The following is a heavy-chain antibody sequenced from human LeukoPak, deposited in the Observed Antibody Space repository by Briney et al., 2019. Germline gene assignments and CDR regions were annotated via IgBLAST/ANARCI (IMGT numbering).Heavy chain of an antibody. CDR1: EYSFATYW. CDR2: IFPGDSDT. J-gene: IGHJ4*02. CDR3: ARHADSSGWYFDY. D-gene: IGHD6-19*01. V-gene: IGHV5-51*01. Sequence: GESLKISCKGSEYSFATYWIGWVRQMPGQGLEWMGIIFPGDSDTRYSPSFQGQVTISADKSISTAYLQWSSLKASDTAMYYCARHADSSGWYFDYWGQGTLVTVSS.